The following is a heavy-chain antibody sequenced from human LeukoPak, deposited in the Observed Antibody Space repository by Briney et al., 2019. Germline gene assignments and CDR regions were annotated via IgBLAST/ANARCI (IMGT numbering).Heavy chain of an antibody. D-gene: IGHD5-12*01. J-gene: IGHJ5*02. V-gene: IGHV4-34*01. CDR1: GGSFSGYY. CDR2: INHSGST. CDR3: ASKYSGYVWANWFDP. Sequence: SETLSLTCAVYGGSFSGYYWSRIRQPPGKGLEWIGEINHSGSTNYNPSLKSRVTISVDTSKNQFSLKLSSVTAADTAVYYCASKYSGYVWANWFDPWGQGTLVTVSS.